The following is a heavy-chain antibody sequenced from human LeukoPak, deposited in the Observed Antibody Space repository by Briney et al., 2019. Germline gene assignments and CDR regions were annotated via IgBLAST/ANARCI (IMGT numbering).Heavy chain of an antibody. V-gene: IGHV3-30-3*01. CDR3: ARPRSVSSIGGDVFDM. CDR1: GFSFSSYA. J-gene: IGHJ3*02. Sequence: AGGSLRLSCAASGFSFSSYAIHWVRQGPGKGLEWVAVTSYDGSNKYYADSVKGRFTISRDNSKNTLYLQMNSLRVEDTAVYYCARPRSVSSIGGDVFDMWGQGTMVTVSS. CDR2: TSYDGSNK. D-gene: IGHD3-16*01.